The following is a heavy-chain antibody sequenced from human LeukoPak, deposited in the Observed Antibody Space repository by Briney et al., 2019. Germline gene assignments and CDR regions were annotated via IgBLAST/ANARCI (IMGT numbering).Heavy chain of an antibody. Sequence: GESLQISCKDSSWTFISYWVGWVRQMPGKGLEWMGIIFPGDSETRYSPTFQGQVTISADKSTNTVYLQWGSLESSDTAIYYCARTLNRLRGFDPWGQGTLVTVHS. CDR2: IFPGDSET. J-gene: IGHJ5*02. V-gene: IGHV5-51*01. CDR3: ARTLNRLRGFDP. CDR1: SWTFISYW.